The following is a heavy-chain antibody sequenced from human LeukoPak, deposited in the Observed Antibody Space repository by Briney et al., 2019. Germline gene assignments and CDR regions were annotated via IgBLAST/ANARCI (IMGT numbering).Heavy chain of an antibody. V-gene: IGHV3-21*01. CDR1: GFTFSSYS. CDR2: ISSSSSYI. CDR3: ARALVGATSGGFDY. D-gene: IGHD1-26*01. Sequence: PGGSLRLSCAASGFTFSSYSMNWVRQAPGKGLEWVSSISSSSSYIYYADSVKGRFTISRDNAKSSLYLQMNSLRAEDTAVYYCARALVGATSGGFDYWGQGTLVTVSS. J-gene: IGHJ4*02.